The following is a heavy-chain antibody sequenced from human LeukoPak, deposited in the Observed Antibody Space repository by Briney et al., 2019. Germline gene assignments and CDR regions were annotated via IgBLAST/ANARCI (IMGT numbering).Heavy chain of an antibody. CDR3: AREGSTTDTYYYYGMDV. D-gene: IGHD1-1*01. CDR2: INPSGGST. Sequence: ASVRVSCKASGYTFTSYYMHWVRQAPGQGLKWMGIINPSGGSTSYAQKFQGRVTMTRDTSTSTVYMELSSLRSEDTAVYYCAREGSTTDTYYYYGMDVWGQGTTVTVSS. J-gene: IGHJ6*02. V-gene: IGHV1-46*01. CDR1: GYTFTSYY.